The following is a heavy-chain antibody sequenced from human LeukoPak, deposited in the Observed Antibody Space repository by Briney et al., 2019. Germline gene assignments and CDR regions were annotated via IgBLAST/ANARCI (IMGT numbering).Heavy chain of an antibody. CDR3: ARVNRIAAAGTSPHFDY. V-gene: IGHV4-4*02. D-gene: IGHD6-13*01. Sequence: PSGTLSLTCAVSGGSISGSNWWSWVRQPPGKGLEWIGEIYHSGSTNYNPSLKSRVTISVDKSKNQFSLKLSSVTAADTAVYYCARVNRIAAAGTSPHFDYWGQGTLVTVSS. J-gene: IGHJ4*02. CDR2: IYHSGST. CDR1: GGSISGSNW.